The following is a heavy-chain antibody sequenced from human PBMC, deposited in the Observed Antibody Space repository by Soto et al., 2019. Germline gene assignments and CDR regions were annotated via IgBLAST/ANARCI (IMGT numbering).Heavy chain of an antibody. Sequence: QVQLVESGGGVVQPGRSLRLSCAASGLTVSTYAMHWVRQAPGKGLEWVAVIWYDGSHKYYADSVKGRFTISRDNSKNTLYLQMNSLRAEDTAVYYCARDFKLTAFDYWGQGTLVTVSS. CDR1: GLTVSTYA. D-gene: IGHD2-21*02. CDR2: IWYDGSHK. CDR3: ARDFKLTAFDY. J-gene: IGHJ4*02. V-gene: IGHV3-33*08.